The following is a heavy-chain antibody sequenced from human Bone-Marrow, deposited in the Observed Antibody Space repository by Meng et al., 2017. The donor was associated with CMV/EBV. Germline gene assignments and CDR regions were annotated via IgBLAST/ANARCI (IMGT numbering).Heavy chain of an antibody. CDR3: ARDRYTAMVTWDYYYYYGMDV. CDR1: GFTFSSYS. J-gene: IGHJ6*02. V-gene: IGHV3-21*01. CDR2: ISSSSSYI. D-gene: IGHD5-18*01. Sequence: GGSLRLSCAASGFTFSSYSMNWVRQAPGKGLEWVSSISSSSSYIYYADSVKGRFTISRDNAKNSLYLQMNSLRAEDTAVYYCARDRYTAMVTWDYYYYYGMDVWGQGTTVNVSS.